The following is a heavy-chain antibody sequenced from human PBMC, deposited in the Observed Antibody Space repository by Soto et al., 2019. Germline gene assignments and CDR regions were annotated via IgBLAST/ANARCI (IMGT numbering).Heavy chain of an antibody. CDR1: GASISSNSYYY. D-gene: IGHD3-10*02. CDR3: LWADCTMSRPGFDP. CDR2: IYNSGST. J-gene: IGHJ5*02. Sequence: SATLSLTCTVSGASISSNSYYYWGWIRQPPGKGLEWIGSIYNSGSTSYNPSFQSRVTISVGTSKNQFSLNLSSVTAADTAVYYWLWADCTMSRPGFDPWGKGILVTV. V-gene: IGHV4-39*01.